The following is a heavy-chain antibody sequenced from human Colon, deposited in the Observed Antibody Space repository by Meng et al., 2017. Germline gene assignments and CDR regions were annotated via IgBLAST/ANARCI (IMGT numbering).Heavy chain of an antibody. D-gene: IGHD2-2*01. V-gene: IGHV4-30-4*01. CDR2: IHSSGNT. J-gene: IGHJ4*02. Sequence: QVQLQESGPGLVKPSQTLSLTCTISNGSINSADYYWNWIRQPPGKGPEWLGYIHSSGNTYYTPSLKSRLAMSLDTSKNQFSLRLTSVTAADTAVYYCARNPVIPDARTFDFWGQGALDTVSS. CDR3: ARNPVIPDARTFDF. CDR1: NGSINSADYY.